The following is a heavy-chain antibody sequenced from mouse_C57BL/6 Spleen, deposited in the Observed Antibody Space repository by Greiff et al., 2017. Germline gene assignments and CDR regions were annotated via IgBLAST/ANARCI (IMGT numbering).Heavy chain of an antibody. D-gene: IGHD2-1*01. J-gene: IGHJ1*03. CDR2: INPNNGGT. Sequence: VQLQQSGPELVKPGASVKISCKASGYTFTDYNMDWVKQSHGKSLEWIGDINPNNGGTIYNQKFKGKATLTVDKSSSTAYMELRSLTSDDTAVYYCARLPYGNFSYWYFDDWGTGTTVTVSS. V-gene: IGHV1-18*01. CDR3: ARLPYGNFSYWYFDD. CDR1: GYTFTDYN.